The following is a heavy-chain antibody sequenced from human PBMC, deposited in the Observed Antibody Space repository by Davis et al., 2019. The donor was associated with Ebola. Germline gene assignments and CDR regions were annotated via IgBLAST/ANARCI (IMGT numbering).Heavy chain of an antibody. J-gene: IGHJ6*02. Sequence: GESLKISCAASGFTFSDYYMSWIRQAPGKGLEWVSYISSSGSTIYYADSVKGRFTISRDNAKNSLYLQMNSLRAEETAVYYCARHNYGYYYYYYGMDVWGQGTTVTVSS. V-gene: IGHV3-11*01. D-gene: IGHD4-11*01. CDR2: ISSSGSTI. CDR3: ARHNYGYYYYYYGMDV. CDR1: GFTFSDYY.